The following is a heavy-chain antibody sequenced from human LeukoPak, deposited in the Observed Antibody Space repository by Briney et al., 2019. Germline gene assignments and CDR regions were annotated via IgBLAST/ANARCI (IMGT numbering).Heavy chain of an antibody. J-gene: IGHJ4*02. CDR1: GFTFSSYA. D-gene: IGHD1-26*01. V-gene: IGHV3-23*01. CDR2: ISGSGGST. Sequence: PGGSLRLSCAASGFTFSSYAMSRVRQAPGKGLEWVSAISGSGGSTYYADSVKGRFTISRDNSKNTLYLQMNSLRAEDTAVYYCANRRGSYQNPFDYWGQGTLVTVSS. CDR3: ANRRGSYQNPFDY.